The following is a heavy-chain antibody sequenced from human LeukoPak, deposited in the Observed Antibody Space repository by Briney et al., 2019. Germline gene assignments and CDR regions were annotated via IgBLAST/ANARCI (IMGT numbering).Heavy chain of an antibody. CDR3: AKDRGYCSSTSCYGGGRGYYYGMDV. CDR1: GFTFDDYA. CDR2: ISWNSGSI. J-gene: IGHJ6*02. Sequence: GRSLRLSCAASGFTFDDYAMHWVRQAPGKGLEWVSGISWNSGSIGYADSVKGRFTISRDNAKNSLYLQMNSLRAEDTALYYCAKDRGYCSSTSCYGGGRGYYYGMDVWGQGTTVTVSS. V-gene: IGHV3-9*01. D-gene: IGHD2-2*01.